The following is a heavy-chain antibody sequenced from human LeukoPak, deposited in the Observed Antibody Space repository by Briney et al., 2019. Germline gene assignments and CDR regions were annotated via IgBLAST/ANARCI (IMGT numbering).Heavy chain of an antibody. CDR2: IYHSGST. J-gene: IGHJ4*02. CDR1: GGSISSSNW. V-gene: IGHV4-4*02. Sequence: SGTLSLTCAVSGGSISSSNWWSWVRQPPGKGLEWIGEIYHSGSTNYNPSLKSRVTISVDKSKNQFSLKLSSVTAADTAVYYCARAGGGDILTGYLNFYYWGQGTLVTVSS. CDR3: ARAGGGDILTGYLNFYY. D-gene: IGHD3-9*01.